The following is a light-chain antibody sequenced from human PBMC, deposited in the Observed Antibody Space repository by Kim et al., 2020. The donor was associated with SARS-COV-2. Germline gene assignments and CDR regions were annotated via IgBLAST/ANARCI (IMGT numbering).Light chain of an antibody. J-gene: IGLJ3*02. Sequence: SVKLTGTLSSGHSRYDSAWQQQQPGKDPRFRMKLESGGGYNKGSGIPDRFSGPSSGADRYLTISNPQSEDEADYYCETCGRNTQVFGGGTQLTVL. CDR2: LESGGGY. CDR1: SGHSRYD. V-gene: IGLV4-60*03. CDR3: ETCGRNTQV.